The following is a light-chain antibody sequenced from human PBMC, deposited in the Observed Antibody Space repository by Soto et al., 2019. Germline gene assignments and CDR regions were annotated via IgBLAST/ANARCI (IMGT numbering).Light chain of an antibody. CDR2: TLS. CDR3: QHFDSYPPLFT. J-gene: IGKJ3*01. Sequence: IPLTQSPSSLSASVGDRVTITCRASQDIGNYLAWYQQKPGKAPKLVIYTLSPLQGGVPSIFFGSGSGTYFTLTISALQTEDFATYYRQHFDSYPPLFTFGPGTTVNIK. V-gene: IGKV1-9*01. CDR1: QDIGNY.